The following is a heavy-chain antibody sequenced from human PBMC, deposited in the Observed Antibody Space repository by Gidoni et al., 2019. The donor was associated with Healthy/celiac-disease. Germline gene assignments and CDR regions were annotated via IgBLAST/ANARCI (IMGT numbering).Heavy chain of an antibody. J-gene: IGHJ4*02. CDR1: GFPFSSYS. CDR2: ISSSSSYI. Sequence: EVQLVESGGGLVKPGGSLRLSCAASGFPFSSYSMNWVRQAPGKGLEWVSSISSSSSYIYYADSVKGRFTISRDNAKNSLYLQMNSLRAEDTAVYYCARGDDDYVWGSYRYGNFDYWGQGTLVTVSS. D-gene: IGHD3-16*02. CDR3: ARGDDDYVWGSYRYGNFDY. V-gene: IGHV3-21*01.